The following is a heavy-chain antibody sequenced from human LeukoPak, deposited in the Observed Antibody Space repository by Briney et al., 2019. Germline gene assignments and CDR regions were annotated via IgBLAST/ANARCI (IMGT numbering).Heavy chain of an antibody. J-gene: IGHJ5*02. Sequence: SETLSLTCAVYGGSFSGYYWSWIRQPPGKGLEWIGEINHSGSTNYNPSLKSQVTISVDTSKNQFSLKLSSVTAADTAVYYCARGGLYSSSWSSLGANWFDPWGQGTLVTVSS. CDR2: INHSGST. V-gene: IGHV4-34*01. CDR1: GGSFSGYY. CDR3: ARGGLYSSSWSSLGANWFDP. D-gene: IGHD6-13*01.